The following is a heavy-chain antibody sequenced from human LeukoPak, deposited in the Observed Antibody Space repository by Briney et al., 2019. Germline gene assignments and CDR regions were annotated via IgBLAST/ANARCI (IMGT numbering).Heavy chain of an antibody. Sequence: ASVKVSCKASGGTFSSYAISWVRQAPGQGLEWMGWISAYNGNTNYAQKFQGRGTMTTDTSTSTAHMELRSLRSDDTAVYYCARQGYSGHSQGAADYWGQGTLVTVSS. CDR3: ARQGYSGHSQGAADY. J-gene: IGHJ4*02. CDR2: ISAYNGNT. CDR1: GGTFSSYA. V-gene: IGHV1-18*01. D-gene: IGHD4-23*01.